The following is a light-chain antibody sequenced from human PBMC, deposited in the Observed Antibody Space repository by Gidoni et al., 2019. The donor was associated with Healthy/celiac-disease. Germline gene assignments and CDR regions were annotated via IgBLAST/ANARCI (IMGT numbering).Light chain of an antibody. CDR1: QSVLYSSNNKNY. CDR3: QQYYSTPLT. CDR2: WAS. Sequence: LSLGERATINCKSSQSVLYSSNNKNYLAWYQQKPGQPPKLLIYWASTRESGVPDRFSGSGSGTDFTLTISSLQAEDVAVYYCQQYYSTPLTFGQGTKVEIK. J-gene: IGKJ1*01. V-gene: IGKV4-1*01.